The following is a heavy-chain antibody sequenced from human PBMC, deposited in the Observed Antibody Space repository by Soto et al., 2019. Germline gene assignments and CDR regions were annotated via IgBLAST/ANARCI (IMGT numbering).Heavy chain of an antibody. CDR1: GYTFTSYD. CDR2: MNPNSGNT. CDR3: AREYYGSGSPYGMDV. D-gene: IGHD3-10*01. J-gene: IGHJ6*02. Sequence: ASVKVSCKASGYTFTSYDINWVRQATGQGLEWMGWMNPNSGNTGYAQKFQGRVTITADESTSTAYMELSSLRSEDTAVYYCAREYYGSGSPYGMDVWGQGTTVTVSS. V-gene: IGHV1-8*01.